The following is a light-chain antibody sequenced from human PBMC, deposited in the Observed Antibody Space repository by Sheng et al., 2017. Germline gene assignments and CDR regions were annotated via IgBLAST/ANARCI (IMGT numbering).Light chain of an antibody. V-gene: IGLV2-8*01. CDR3: SSYAGSNISV. CDR2: EVS. J-gene: IGLJ1*01. Sequence: QSALTQPPSASGSPGQSVTISCTGTSSDVGGYNYVSWYQQYPGKAPNLVIYEVSKRPSGIPNRFSGSKSGNTASLTVSGLQAEDEADYYCSSYAGSNISVFGSGTEVTVL. CDR1: SSDVGGYNY.